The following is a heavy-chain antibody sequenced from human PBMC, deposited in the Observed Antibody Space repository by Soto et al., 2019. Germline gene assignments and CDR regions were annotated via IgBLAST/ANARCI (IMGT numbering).Heavy chain of an antibody. CDR2: IWYDGSNK. J-gene: IGHJ6*02. D-gene: IGHD2-2*02. Sequence: QVQLVESGGGVVQPGRSLRLSCAASGFTFSSYGMHWVRQAPGKGLEWVAVIWYDGSNKYYADSVKGRFTISRDNSKNTLYLQMNSLRAEDTAVYYCARDHGGYCSSTSCYTTYYYGMDVWGQGTTVTVSS. CDR3: ARDHGGYCSSTSCYTTYYYGMDV. V-gene: IGHV3-33*01. CDR1: GFTFSSYG.